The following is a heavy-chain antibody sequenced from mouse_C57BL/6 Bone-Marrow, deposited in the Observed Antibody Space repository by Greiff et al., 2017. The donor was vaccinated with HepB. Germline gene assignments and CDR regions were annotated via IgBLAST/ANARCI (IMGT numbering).Heavy chain of an antibody. D-gene: IGHD3-1*01. CDR3: ASEGIPRGFAY. V-gene: IGHV2-6*01. CDR2: IWGVGST. J-gene: IGHJ3*01. CDR1: GFSLTSYG. Sequence: VKLVESGPGLVAPSQSLSITCTVSGFSLTSYGVDWVRQSPGKGLEWLGVIWGVGSTNYNSALKSRLSISKDNSKSQVFLKMNSLQTDDTAMYYCASEGIPRGFAYWGQGTLVTVSA.